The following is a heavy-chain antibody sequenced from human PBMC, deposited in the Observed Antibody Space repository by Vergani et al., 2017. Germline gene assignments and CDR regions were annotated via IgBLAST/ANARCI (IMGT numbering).Heavy chain of an antibody. CDR2: IYYSGST. J-gene: IGHJ4*02. CDR3: ARVGRLRWTYFDY. D-gene: IGHD4-23*01. V-gene: IGHV4-59*01. Sequence: QVQLQESGPGLVKPSETLSLTCTVSGGSISSYYWSWIRQPPGKGLEWIGYIYYSGSTNYNPSLKSRVTISVDTSKNQFSLKLSSVTAADTAVYYCARVGRLRWTYFDYWGQGTLVTVSS. CDR1: GGSISSYY.